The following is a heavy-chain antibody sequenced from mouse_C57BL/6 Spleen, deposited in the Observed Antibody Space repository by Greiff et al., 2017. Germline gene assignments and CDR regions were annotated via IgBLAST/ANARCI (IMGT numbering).Heavy chain of an antibody. D-gene: IGHD1-1*01. J-gene: IGHJ1*03. V-gene: IGHV1-62-2*01. CDR3: ARHEEEVPYYYGSSDWYFDV. Sequence: QVQLQQSGAELVKPGASVKLSCKASGYTFTEYTIHWVKQRSGQGLEWIGWFYPGSGSIKYNEKFKDKATLTADKSSSTVYMELSRVTSEDSAVYFCARHEEEVPYYYGSSDWYFDVWGTGTTVTVSS. CDR1: GYTFTEYT. CDR2: FYPGSGSI.